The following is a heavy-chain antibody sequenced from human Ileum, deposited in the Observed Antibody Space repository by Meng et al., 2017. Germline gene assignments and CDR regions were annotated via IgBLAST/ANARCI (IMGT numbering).Heavy chain of an antibody. Sequence: VELGESGGGVVQPGRALRLSGAVSGFTLSSYAMHWVRQAPGKGLEWVAVISYDGSNKYYADSVKGRFTISRDNSKNTLYLQMNSLRAEDTAVYYCARSLGYGDYWSYWGQGTLVTVSS. D-gene: IGHD4-17*01. CDR1: GFTLSSYA. V-gene: IGHV3-30*01. CDR2: ISYDGSNK. J-gene: IGHJ4*02. CDR3: ARSLGYGDYWSY.